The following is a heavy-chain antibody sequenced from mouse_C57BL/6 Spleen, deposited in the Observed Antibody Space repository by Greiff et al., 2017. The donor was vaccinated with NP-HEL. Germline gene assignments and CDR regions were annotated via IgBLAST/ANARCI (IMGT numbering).Heavy chain of an antibody. Sequence: VQRVESGPELVKPGASVKISCKASGYAFSSSWMNWVKQRPGKGLEWIGRIYPGDGDTNYNGKFKGKATLTADKSSSTAYMQLSSLTSEDSAVYFCARWKSYDGGYFDYWGQGTTLTVSS. V-gene: IGHV1-82*01. CDR3: ARWKSYDGGYFDY. CDR2: IYPGDGDT. CDR1: GYAFSSSW. D-gene: IGHD2-3*01. J-gene: IGHJ2*01.